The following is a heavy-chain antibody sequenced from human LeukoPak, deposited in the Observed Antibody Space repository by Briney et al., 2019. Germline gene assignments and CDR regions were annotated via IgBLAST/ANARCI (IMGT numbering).Heavy chain of an antibody. CDR3: AKDPDYDSTGYYPGY. Sequence: PSETLSLTCTVSGGSISSYYWSWIRQPAGKGLEWIGRIYTSGSTNYNPSLKSRVTMSVDTSKNQFSLKLSSVTAADTAVYYCAKDPDYDSTGYYPGYWGQGTLVTVSS. CDR2: IYTSGST. V-gene: IGHV4-4*07. CDR1: GGSISSYY. J-gene: IGHJ4*02. D-gene: IGHD3-22*01.